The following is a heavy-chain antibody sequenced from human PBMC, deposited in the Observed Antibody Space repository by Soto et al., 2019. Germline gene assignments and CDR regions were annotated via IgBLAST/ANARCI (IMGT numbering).Heavy chain of an antibody. Sequence: PGGSLRLSCAASGFTFSSYAMSWVRQAPGKGLKWVSAISGSGGSTYYADSVKGRFTISRDNSKNTLYLQMNSLRAEDTAVYYCAKDISYSGSYFDYWGQGTLVTVSS. D-gene: IGHD1-26*01. J-gene: IGHJ4*02. V-gene: IGHV3-23*01. CDR3: AKDISYSGSYFDY. CDR1: GFTFSSYA. CDR2: ISGSGGST.